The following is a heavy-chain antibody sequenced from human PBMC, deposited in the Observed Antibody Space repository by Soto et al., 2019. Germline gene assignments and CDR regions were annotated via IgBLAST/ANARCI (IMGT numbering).Heavy chain of an antibody. Sequence: QLQLQESGPGLVKPSETLSLTCTVSGGSISSSSYYWGWIRQPPGKGLEWIGSIYYSGSTYYNPSLKSRVTISVDTSKNQFSLKLSSVPAADTAVYYCASFGDYYYYMDVWGKGTTVTVSS. V-gene: IGHV4-39*01. CDR2: IYYSGST. CDR1: GGSISSSSYY. J-gene: IGHJ6*03. D-gene: IGHD3-16*01. CDR3: ASFGDYYYYMDV.